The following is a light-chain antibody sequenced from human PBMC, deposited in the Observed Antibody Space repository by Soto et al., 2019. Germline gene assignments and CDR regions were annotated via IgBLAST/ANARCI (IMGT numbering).Light chain of an antibody. CDR3: SSYTTSSTV. V-gene: IGLV2-14*01. CDR2: EVT. Sequence: QSVLTQPASVSGSPGQSINISCTATSSDGADYKDVSWYQQHPGNAPKLMIYEVTYRPSGVSNRFSGSKSGNTASLTISGLQAEDEAEYYCSSYTTSSTVFGTGTKLTVL. J-gene: IGLJ1*01. CDR1: SSDGADYKD.